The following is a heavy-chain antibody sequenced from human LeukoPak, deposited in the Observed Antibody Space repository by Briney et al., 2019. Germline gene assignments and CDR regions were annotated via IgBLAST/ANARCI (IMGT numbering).Heavy chain of an antibody. CDR3: EREIASSVEF. J-gene: IGHJ4*02. V-gene: IGHV4-39*02. D-gene: IGHD6-6*01. CDR1: GASIITTDYH. CDR2: IYYSGTT. Sequence: SETLSLTCTVSGASIITTDYHWGWIRQPPGKGLEWIGSIYYSGTTYYNPSLKSRLTTSVDTSRNHFSLSLSSVTAADTAIYYCEREIASSVEFWGQGSLVTVSS.